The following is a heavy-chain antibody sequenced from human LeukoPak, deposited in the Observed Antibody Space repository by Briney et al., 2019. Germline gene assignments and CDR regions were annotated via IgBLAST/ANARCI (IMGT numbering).Heavy chain of an antibody. CDR3: AKDNYDILTGYYNVGYYYGMDV. V-gene: IGHV3-23*01. CDR1: GLSSTIYQ. D-gene: IGHD3-9*01. Sequence: PSETLSLTCSVSGLSSTIYQWSWIRQPPGKGLEWVSAISGSGGSTYYADSVKGRFTISRDNSKNTLYLQMNSLRAEDTAVYYCAKDNYDILTGYYNVGYYYGMDVWGQGTTVTVSS. J-gene: IGHJ6*02. CDR2: ISGSGGST.